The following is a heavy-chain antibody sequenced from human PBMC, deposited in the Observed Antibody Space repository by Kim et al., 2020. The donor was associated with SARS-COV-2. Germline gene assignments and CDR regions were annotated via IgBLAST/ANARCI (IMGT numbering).Heavy chain of an antibody. CDR3: ARHILTNNWFDP. CDR2: T. D-gene: IGHD3-9*01. V-gene: IGHV4-39*01. Sequence: TNSIPALKTRVTIFVGTSKNQFSLKLGSVAAPDTAVYYCARHILTNNWFDPWGQGALVTVSS. J-gene: IGHJ5*02.